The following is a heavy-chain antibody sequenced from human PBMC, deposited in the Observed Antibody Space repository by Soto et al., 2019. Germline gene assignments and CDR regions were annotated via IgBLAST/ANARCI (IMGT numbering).Heavy chain of an antibody. CDR3: TTSTGHLNH. Sequence: EVQLVESGGGWVQPGGSLRLSCAASGLTFSVYTMNWVRQAPGKGLDWVSYITGSSDRILFADSVKGRFTVSRDNDKNSLYLQMNSLRDEDTGVYYCTTSTGHLNHWGQGTLVSVSS. V-gene: IGHV3-48*02. CDR1: GLTFSVYT. D-gene: IGHD2-8*02. CDR2: ITGSSDRI. J-gene: IGHJ4*02.